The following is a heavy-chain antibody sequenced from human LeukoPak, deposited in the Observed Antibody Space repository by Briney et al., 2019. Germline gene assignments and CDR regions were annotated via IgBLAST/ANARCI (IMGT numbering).Heavy chain of an antibody. CDR2: IYSSGST. J-gene: IGHJ5*02. CDR3: ARGVVPAVNWFDP. D-gene: IGHD2-2*01. Sequence: SETLSLTCTVSGGSISSSSYYWSWIRLPAGKGLEWIGRIYSSGSTNYNPSLKSRVTISVDTSKNQFSLKLSSVTAADTAVYYCARGVVPAVNWFDPWGQGTLVTVSS. CDR1: GGSISSSSYY. V-gene: IGHV4-61*02.